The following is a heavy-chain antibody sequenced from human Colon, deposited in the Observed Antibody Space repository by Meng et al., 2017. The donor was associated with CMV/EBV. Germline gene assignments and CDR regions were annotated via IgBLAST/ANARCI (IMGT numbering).Heavy chain of an antibody. D-gene: IGHD6-19*01. Sequence: SGFPFSTFVLGWVIQAPGIGLEWVASITSSSGYIFYADSVKGRFTISRDNAKNLLFLQMNSLRANDTAVYYCARAGGAVAGRGGFDHWGLGTLVTVSS. V-gene: IGHV3-21*01. CDR2: ITSSSGYI. J-gene: IGHJ4*02. CDR3: ARAGGAVAGRGGFDH. CDR1: GFPFSTFV.